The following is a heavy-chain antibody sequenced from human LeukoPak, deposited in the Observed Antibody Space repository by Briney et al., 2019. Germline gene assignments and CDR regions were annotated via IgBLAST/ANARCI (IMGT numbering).Heavy chain of an antibody. CDR1: GFTFSAYG. V-gene: IGHV3-30*18. CDR3: ANVDAGDY. D-gene: IGHD5-12*01. Sequence: PGGSLRLSCAASGFTFSAYGLHWVRQTPGKGLEWVAIISDDGSHKYYADSVKGRFTISRDNSKNTLYLQMSSLRAEDTAVYYCANVDAGDYWGQGTLVTVSS. CDR2: ISDDGSHK. J-gene: IGHJ4*02.